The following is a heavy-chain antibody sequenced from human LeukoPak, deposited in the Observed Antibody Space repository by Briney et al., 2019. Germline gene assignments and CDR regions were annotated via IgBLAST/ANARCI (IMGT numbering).Heavy chain of an antibody. V-gene: IGHV3-21*01. CDR2: ISSSSSYI. CDR1: GFTFSSYS. Sequence: GGSLRLSCAPSGFTFSSYSMKWVRHAPGKGLEWVSSISSSSSYIYYADSVKGRFTISRDNAKNSLYLQMNSLRDEDTAGYYGARGPGTTYYDILTGRCFDYWGQGTLVTVSS. CDR3: ARGPGTTYYDILTGRCFDY. D-gene: IGHD3-9*01. J-gene: IGHJ4*02.